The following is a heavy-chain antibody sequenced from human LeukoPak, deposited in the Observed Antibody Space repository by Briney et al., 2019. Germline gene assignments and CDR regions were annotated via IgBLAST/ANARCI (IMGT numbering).Heavy chain of an antibody. CDR1: GGSISGSY. V-gene: IGHV4-59*08. J-gene: IGHJ5*02. Sequence: AETLSLTCTVSGGSISGSYWSWIRQPPGKGLEWIGDIYYSGSTNYNPSLKSRVTISVDTSKNQFSLKLSSVTAADTAVYYCARTGTGWFDPWGQGTLVTVSS. CDR3: ARTGTGWFDP. D-gene: IGHD1/OR15-1a*01. CDR2: IYYSGST.